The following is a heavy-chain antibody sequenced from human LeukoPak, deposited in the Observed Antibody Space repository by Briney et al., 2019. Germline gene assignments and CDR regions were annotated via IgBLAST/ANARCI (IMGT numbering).Heavy chain of an antibody. CDR3: ATDSSGWYALPDY. CDR2: FDPEDGET. Sequence: ASVKVSCKVSGYTLTELSMHWVRQAPGKGLEWMGGFDPEDGETIYAQKFQGRVTITEDTSTDTAYMELSSLRSEDTAVYYCATDSSGWYALPDYWGQGTLVTVSS. J-gene: IGHJ4*02. V-gene: IGHV1-24*01. D-gene: IGHD6-19*01. CDR1: GYTLTELS.